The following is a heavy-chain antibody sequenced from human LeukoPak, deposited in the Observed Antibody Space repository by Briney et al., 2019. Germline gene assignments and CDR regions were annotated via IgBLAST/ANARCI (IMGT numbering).Heavy chain of an antibody. CDR3: AKPRSYDFWSGYYSDV. J-gene: IGHJ6*04. D-gene: IGHD3-3*01. V-gene: IGHV3-23*01. Sequence: PGGSLRLSCAASGFTFSSYDMSWVRQAPGKGLEWVSGISGSGGSTYYADSVKGRFTISRYNSKNTPYLQMNSLRAEDTAVYYCAKPRSYDFWSGYYSDVWGKGTTVTVSS. CDR1: GFTFSSYD. CDR2: ISGSGGST.